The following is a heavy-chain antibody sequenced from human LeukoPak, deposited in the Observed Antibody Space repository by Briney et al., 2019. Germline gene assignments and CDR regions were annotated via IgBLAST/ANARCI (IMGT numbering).Heavy chain of an antibody. CDR2: IWYDGSNK. J-gene: IGHJ4*02. Sequence: GGSLRLSCAASGFTFSSYGMHWVRQAPGKGLEWVAVIWYDGSNKYYADSVKGRFTISRDNSKNTLYLQMNSLRAEDTAVYYCARAQYYYDSSGYYLWGQGTLVTVSS. CDR1: GFTFSSYG. CDR3: ARAQYYYDSSGYYL. V-gene: IGHV3-33*01. D-gene: IGHD3-22*01.